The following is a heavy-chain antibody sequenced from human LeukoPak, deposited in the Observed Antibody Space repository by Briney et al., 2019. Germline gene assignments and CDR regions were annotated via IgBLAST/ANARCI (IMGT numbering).Heavy chain of an antibody. CDR3: AQHDYGDY. Sequence: GGSLRLSCAASGFSFSNAWMTWVRQAPGKGLEWVGRIKSKIHGGTTDYAAPVKGRFTISRDDSKNTLYPQINSLKTEDTAVYYCAQHDYGDYWGQGTLVTVSS. CDR2: IKSKIHGGTT. V-gene: IGHV3-15*01. CDR1: GFSFSNAW. J-gene: IGHJ4*02.